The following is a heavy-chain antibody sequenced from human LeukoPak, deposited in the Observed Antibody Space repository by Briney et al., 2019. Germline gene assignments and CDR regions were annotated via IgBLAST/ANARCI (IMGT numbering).Heavy chain of an antibody. CDR1: GFTFSSYA. V-gene: IGHV3-23*01. Sequence: GGSLRLSCAASGFTFSSYAMSWVRQAPGEGLEWASAISGSGGSTYYADSVKGRFTISRDNSKNTLYLQMNSLRAEDTAVYYCAKDPTTGTTPNWFDPWGQGTLVTVSS. CDR2: ISGSGGST. D-gene: IGHD1-1*01. CDR3: AKDPTTGTTPNWFDP. J-gene: IGHJ5*02.